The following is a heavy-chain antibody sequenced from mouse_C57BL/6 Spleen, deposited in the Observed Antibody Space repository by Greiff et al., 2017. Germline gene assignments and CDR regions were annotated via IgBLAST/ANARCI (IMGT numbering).Heavy chain of an antibody. J-gene: IGHJ1*03. CDR1: GYTFTDYY. D-gene: IGHD1-1*01. CDR2: INPNNGGT. CDR3: ARRRYYYGSSSYWYFDV. Sequence: EVQLQQSGPELVKPGASVKISCKASGYTFTDYYMNWVKQSHGKSLEWIGDINPNNGGTSYNQKFKGKATLTVDKSSSTAYMELRSLTSEDSAVYYCARRRYYYGSSSYWYFDVWGTGTTVTVSS. V-gene: IGHV1-26*01.